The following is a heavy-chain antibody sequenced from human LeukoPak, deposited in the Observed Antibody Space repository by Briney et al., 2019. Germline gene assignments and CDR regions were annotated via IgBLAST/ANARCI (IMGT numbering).Heavy chain of an antibody. CDR2: ISGGGGST. D-gene: IGHD2-2*01. CDR1: RFTFSSYA. V-gene: IGHV3-23*01. Sequence: QSGGSLRLSCAASRFTFSSYAMSWVRQAPGRGLEWVSTISGGGGSTYYSDSVKGRFTISRDNSKNTLYLQMNSLRAEDTAVYYCAKDRAAALNWFDPWGQGTLVTVSS. CDR3: AKDRAAALNWFDP. J-gene: IGHJ5*02.